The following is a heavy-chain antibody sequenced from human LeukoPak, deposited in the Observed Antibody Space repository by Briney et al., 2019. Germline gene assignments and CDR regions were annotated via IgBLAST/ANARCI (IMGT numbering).Heavy chain of an antibody. J-gene: IGHJ5*02. Sequence: SENLSLNCTVSGGSISGFYWSWIRQPPGKGLEWIGYIYYSGSTNYNPSLKSRATISVDTSKTQFSLKLSSVTAADTAVYYCARDDGVAVFDPWGQGTLVTVSS. CDR2: IYYSGST. CDR3: ARDDGVAVFDP. CDR1: GGSISGFY. D-gene: IGHD2-8*01. V-gene: IGHV4-59*01.